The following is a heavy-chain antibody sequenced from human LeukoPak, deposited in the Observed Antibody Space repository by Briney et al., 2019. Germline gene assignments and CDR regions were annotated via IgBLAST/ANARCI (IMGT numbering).Heavy chain of an antibody. CDR3: ARDYYDIYIDY. D-gene: IGHD3-9*01. CDR2: INPSGGST. Sequence: GALVKVSCKASGYTFTSYYMHWVRQAPGQGLEWMGIINPSGGSTSYAQKFQGRVTMTRDTSTSTVYMELSSLRSEDTAVYYCARDYYDIYIDYWGQGTLVTVSS. J-gene: IGHJ4*02. CDR1: GYTFTSYY. V-gene: IGHV1-46*01.